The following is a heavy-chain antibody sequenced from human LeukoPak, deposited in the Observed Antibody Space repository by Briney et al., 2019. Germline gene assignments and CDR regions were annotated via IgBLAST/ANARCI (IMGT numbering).Heavy chain of an antibody. CDR3: AIHTNVDISSFMDV. CDR2: IYSSGNT. CDR1: GDSFSAYS. J-gene: IGHJ6*03. D-gene: IGHD2-8*01. V-gene: IGHV4-4*09. Sequence: SETLSLTCTVSGDSFSAYSWSWIRQPPGRGLEWIGYIYSSGNTNYNPSLKSRVTISVGTSKKQHSLKLTSVTAADTAVYYCAIHTNVDISSFMDVWGKGTTVTVSS.